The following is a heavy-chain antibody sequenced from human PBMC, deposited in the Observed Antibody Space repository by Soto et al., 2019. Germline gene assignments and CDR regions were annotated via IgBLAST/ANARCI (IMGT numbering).Heavy chain of an antibody. CDR1: GGTFSSSF. Sequence: QVQLVQSGPEVRKSGSSVKVSCKASGGTFSSSFTSWVRQAPGQGLEWIGRIIPMFGTTIYAQRFQGRVALPADTSTNAAYMELHLLTSEDTAVYYCARGVVAATPGSFHYSGMDVWGPGTRVTVAS. CDR3: ARGVVAATPGSFHYSGMDV. CDR2: IIPMFGTT. J-gene: IGHJ6*02. D-gene: IGHD6-13*01. V-gene: IGHV1-69*08.